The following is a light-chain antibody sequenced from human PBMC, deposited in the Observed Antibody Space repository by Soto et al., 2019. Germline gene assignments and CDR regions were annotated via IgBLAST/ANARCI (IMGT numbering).Light chain of an antibody. CDR2: ANN. V-gene: IGLV1-44*01. Sequence: QSVLIQPPSVSGTPGQQISISCSGSSSNIGSNTVNWYQQLPGTAPKLLIHANNQRPSGVPDRFSGSKSGTSASLAISWLQSEEADYYCAAWDDSLNGYVFGTGTKVTVL. CDR3: AAWDDSLNGYV. CDR1: SSNIGSNT. J-gene: IGLJ1*01.